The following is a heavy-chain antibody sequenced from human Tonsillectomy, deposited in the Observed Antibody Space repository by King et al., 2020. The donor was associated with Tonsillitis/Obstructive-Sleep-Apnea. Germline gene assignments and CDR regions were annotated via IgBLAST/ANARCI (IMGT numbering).Heavy chain of an antibody. Sequence: VQLVQSRAEVKKPGESLRISCKGSGYRFTNYWISWVRQMPGKGLEWMGKIDPSDSYTDYSPSFQGHVTLSADKAISTAYLQLSSLKASDTAMYYCARGIIILESAFDVWGQGTMVTVSS. CDR1: GYRFTNYW. V-gene: IGHV5-10-1*01. J-gene: IGHJ3*01. CDR2: IDPSDSYT. CDR3: ARGIIILESAFDV. D-gene: IGHD3-10*01.